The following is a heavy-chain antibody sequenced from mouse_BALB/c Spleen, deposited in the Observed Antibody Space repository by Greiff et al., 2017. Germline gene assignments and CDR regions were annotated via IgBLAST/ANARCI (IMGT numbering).Heavy chain of an antibody. CDR2: INPSNGGT. Sequence: QVQLQQPGAELVKPGASVKLSCKASGYTFTSYYMYWVKQRPGQGLEWIGGINPSNGGTNFNEKFKSKATLTVDKSSSTAYMQLSSLTSEDSAVYYCTRWNYGNYGRDAMDYWGQGTSVTVSS. CDR1: GYTFTSYY. V-gene: IGHV1S81*02. D-gene: IGHD2-1*01. CDR3: TRWNYGNYGRDAMDY. J-gene: IGHJ4*01.